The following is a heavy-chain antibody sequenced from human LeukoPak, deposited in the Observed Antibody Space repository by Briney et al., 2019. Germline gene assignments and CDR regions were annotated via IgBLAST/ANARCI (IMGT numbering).Heavy chain of an antibody. CDR2: ISGYNGYT. J-gene: IGHJ5*02. CDR1: GYTFISYG. D-gene: IGHD3-22*01. CDR3: ARDEARYSSGYYPNWFDP. Sequence: EASVKVSCKASGYTFISYGISWVRQAPGQGLEWMGWISGYNGYTHYAHNLQGRVTMTTDTSTSTAYMELRSLRSDDTAVYYCARDEARYSSGYYPNWFDPWGQGTLVTVSS. V-gene: IGHV1-18*01.